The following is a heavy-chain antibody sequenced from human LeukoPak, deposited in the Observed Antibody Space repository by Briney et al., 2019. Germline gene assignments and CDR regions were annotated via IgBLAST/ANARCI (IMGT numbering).Heavy chain of an antibody. Sequence: PGGSLRLSCAASGFTFSKASIYWVRQAPGKGLEWVGRVKSKTDGGTIDYGAPVKGRFTMSRDDSENTLYLQMNSVKTEDTAVYYCKTGLIGDRSYWGQGTLVTVSS. D-gene: IGHD7-27*01. CDR3: KTGLIGDRSY. V-gene: IGHV3-15*01. CDR1: GFTFSKAS. CDR2: VKSKTDGGTI. J-gene: IGHJ4*02.